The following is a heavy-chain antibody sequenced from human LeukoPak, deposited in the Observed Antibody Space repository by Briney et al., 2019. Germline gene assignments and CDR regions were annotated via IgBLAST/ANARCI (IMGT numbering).Heavy chain of an antibody. CDR2: ISSSVSST. Sequence: PGGSLRLSCAASGLTFSSYAMSWVRQAPGKGLEWVSPISSSVSSTYYPDSVRGRFTISRDNSKNTLYRQMNSLRAEDAAVYYFAKDVYGDYGGLVYWGQGTLVTVSS. CDR3: AKDVYGDYGGLVY. J-gene: IGHJ4*02. V-gene: IGHV3-23*01. D-gene: IGHD4-17*01. CDR1: GLTFSSYA.